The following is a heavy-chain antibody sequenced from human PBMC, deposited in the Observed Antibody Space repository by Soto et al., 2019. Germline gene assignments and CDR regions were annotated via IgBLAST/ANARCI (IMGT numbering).Heavy chain of an antibody. CDR2: IDYSGYT. CDR3: ARDRQGDSNLDFYYYGMDI. Sequence: SETLSLTCTVSGDSINNYYWSWIRQPPGKGLEWIGYIDYSGYTNYNPSLESRLTISLHTSKNQFSVKLRSVTAADTAVYYCARDRQGDSNLDFYYYGMDIWGQGTTVTVSS. V-gene: IGHV4-59*01. J-gene: IGHJ6*02. D-gene: IGHD4-4*01. CDR1: GDSINNYY.